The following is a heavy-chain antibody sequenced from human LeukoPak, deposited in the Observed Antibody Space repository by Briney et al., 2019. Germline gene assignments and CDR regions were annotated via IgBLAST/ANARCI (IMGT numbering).Heavy chain of an antibody. D-gene: IGHD5-18*01. CDR3: VSPRGFSYGYFDY. CDR1: GGSISSSSAY. CDR2: IDYSKKT. V-gene: IGHV4-39*01. Sequence: SETLSLTCTVSGGSISSSSAYSGWLRQPPGNGLEWIVSIDYSKKTYYNPSLQSRDTISADTTKHLFSLALGSVSATDTAVYYCVSPRGFSYGYFDYWGQGTLVTVSS. J-gene: IGHJ4*02.